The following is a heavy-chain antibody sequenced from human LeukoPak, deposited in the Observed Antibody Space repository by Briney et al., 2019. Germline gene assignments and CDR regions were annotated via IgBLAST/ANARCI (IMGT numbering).Heavy chain of an antibody. CDR3: ARDPSGSYDFDY. J-gene: IGHJ4*02. V-gene: IGHV1-18*01. CDR1: GYSFSSYD. CDR2: ISIYKGNT. D-gene: IGHD1-26*01. Sequence: GASVKVSCKTSGYSFSSYDISWVRQAPGQGLEWMGWISIYKGNTNHAQKFQGRVTMTRDTSTNTAYMELRSLRSDDTAVYYCARDPSGSYDFDYWGQGSLVTVSS.